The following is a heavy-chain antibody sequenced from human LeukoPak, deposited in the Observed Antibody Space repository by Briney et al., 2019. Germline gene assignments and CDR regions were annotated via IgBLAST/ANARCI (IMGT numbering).Heavy chain of an antibody. CDR3: ARDRYDSSGTFDY. D-gene: IGHD3-22*01. CDR2: ISSSGSTI. CDR1: GFTFSSYE. J-gene: IGHJ4*02. V-gene: IGHV3-48*03. Sequence: GGSLRLSCAASGFTFSSYEMNWVRQAPGKGLEWVSYISSSGSTIYYADSVKGRFTISRDNAKNSLYLQLSSLRAEDTAVYYCARDRYDSSGTFDYWGQGTLVTVSS.